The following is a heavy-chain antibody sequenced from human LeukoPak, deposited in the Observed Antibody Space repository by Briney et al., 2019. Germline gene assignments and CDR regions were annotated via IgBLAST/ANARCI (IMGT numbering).Heavy chain of an antibody. Sequence: SETLSLTCTVSGGSISTYYWSWIRQPPGKGLEWIGSIYYSGSTNYNPSLKSRVTISVDTSKNQFSLKLSSVTAADTAVYYCARGDYCSSTTCYPYYFDYWGQGTLVTVSS. D-gene: IGHD2-2*01. V-gene: IGHV4-59*01. CDR1: GGSISTYY. CDR3: ARGDYCSSTTCYPYYFDY. CDR2: IYYSGST. J-gene: IGHJ4*02.